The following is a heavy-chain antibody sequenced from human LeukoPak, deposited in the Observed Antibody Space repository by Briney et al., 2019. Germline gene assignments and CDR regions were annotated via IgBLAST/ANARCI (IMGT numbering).Heavy chain of an antibody. Sequence: PSETLSLTCAVYGGSFSGYYWSWIRQPPGKGLEWIGEINHSGSTNYNPSLKSRVTISVDTSKNQFSLKLSSVTAADTAVYYCARGNTSVRSFDYWGQGTLVTVSS. CDR3: ARGNTSVRSFDY. D-gene: IGHD1-26*01. J-gene: IGHJ4*02. CDR2: INHSGST. V-gene: IGHV4-34*01. CDR1: GGSFSGYY.